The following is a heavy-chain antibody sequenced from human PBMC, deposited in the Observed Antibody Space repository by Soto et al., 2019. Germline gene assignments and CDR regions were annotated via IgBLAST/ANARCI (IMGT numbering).Heavy chain of an antibody. CDR3: ASPPQEYDSSGYFDY. D-gene: IGHD3-22*01. V-gene: IGHV3-23*01. Sequence: GGSLRLSCAASGFTFSQYDMHWVRQAPGKGLEWVSTIGGSGAETYYADSVKGRFTISRDNFKNTMYLQMNSLRAEDTAVYYCASPPQEYDSSGYFDYWGQGTLVTVSS. J-gene: IGHJ4*02. CDR1: GFTFSQYD. CDR2: IGGSGAET.